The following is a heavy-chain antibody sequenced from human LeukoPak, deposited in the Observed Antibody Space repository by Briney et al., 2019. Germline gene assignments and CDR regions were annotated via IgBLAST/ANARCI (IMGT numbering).Heavy chain of an antibody. CDR1: GGSISTYY. J-gene: IGHJ4*02. V-gene: IGHV4-59*01. D-gene: IGHD3-22*01. Sequence: PSEALSLTCTVSGGSISTYYWSWIRQPPGKGLEWIGYIYYSGSTNYNPSLKSRVTISVDTSKNQFSLKLSSVTAADTAVYYCARVTGYMIEDYFDYWGQGTLVTVSS. CDR2: IYYSGST. CDR3: ARVTGYMIEDYFDY.